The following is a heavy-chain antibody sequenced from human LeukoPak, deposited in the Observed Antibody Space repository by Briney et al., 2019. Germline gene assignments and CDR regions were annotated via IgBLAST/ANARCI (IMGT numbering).Heavy chain of an antibody. J-gene: IGHJ6*02. V-gene: IGHV4-59*12. Sequence: SETLSLTCIVSGGSISNYYWSWFRQPPGKRLECIGYIYDRGTTDYNPPLKSRLMISLHTSKNQFSLNLNSVTAADTAVYYCARGSFYYAMDVWGQGTTVTVSS. CDR1: GGSISNYY. CDR2: IYDRGTT. CDR3: ARGSFYYAMDV.